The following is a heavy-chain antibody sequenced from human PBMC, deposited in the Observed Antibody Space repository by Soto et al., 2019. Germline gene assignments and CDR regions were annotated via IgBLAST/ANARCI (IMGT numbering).Heavy chain of an antibody. CDR3: TRDASRDSSARGWFDP. CDR2: ISSNSAYI. Sequence: LRLSCAASGFTFRSFTMNWVHQAPGKGLEWVSTISSNSAYIYYTDALRGRFTISRDNAKNSLHLQMNSLRAEDTAVYYCTRDASRDSSARGWFDPWGPGTLVTVSS. V-gene: IGHV3-21*01. D-gene: IGHD6-13*01. CDR1: GFTFRSFT. J-gene: IGHJ5*02.